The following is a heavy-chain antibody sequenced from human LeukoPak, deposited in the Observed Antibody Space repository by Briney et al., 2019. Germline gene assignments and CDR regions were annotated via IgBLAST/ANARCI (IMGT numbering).Heavy chain of an antibody. Sequence: ASVKVSRKASGGTFSSYAISWVRQAPGQGLEWMGRIIPIFGTANYAQKFQGRVTITTDESTSTAYMELSSLRSEDTAVYYCAREMKSPYYYDSSGKYYFDYWGQGTLVTVSS. V-gene: IGHV1-69*05. CDR2: IIPIFGTA. J-gene: IGHJ4*02. D-gene: IGHD3-22*01. CDR3: AREMKSPYYYDSSGKYYFDY. CDR1: GGTFSSYA.